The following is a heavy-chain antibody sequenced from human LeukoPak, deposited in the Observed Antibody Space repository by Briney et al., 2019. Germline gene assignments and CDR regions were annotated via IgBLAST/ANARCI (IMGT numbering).Heavy chain of an antibody. V-gene: IGHV4-39*01. J-gene: IGHJ3*02. Sequence: PSEPLSFTGMVPGGAISSRSYYWDWIRQPPGKGLEWIGNLFDSGNTHYHPSNRRRLTMPVDTSKHHFSLKLSSVTPTDPAVTFCARHTRPGYSGYENSFDIWGQGNMVTVSS. CDR1: GGAISSRSYY. CDR2: LFDSGNT. D-gene: IGHD5-12*01. CDR3: ARHTRPGYSGYENSFDI.